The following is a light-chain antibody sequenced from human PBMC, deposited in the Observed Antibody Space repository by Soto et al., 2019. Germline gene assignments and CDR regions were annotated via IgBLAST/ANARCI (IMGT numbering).Light chain of an antibody. CDR2: DAS. J-gene: IGKJ1*01. CDR3: QQRENSPWT. Sequence: EIVVTQSPATLSLSPGERATLSCGASQSGNSYLVWYQQKPGQAPSALIDDASIRATYIPARLSGSVSGTDFTLTISSLEPEDFALSYVQQRENSPWTFGQGTRVDIK. V-gene: IGKV3-11*01. CDR1: QSGNSY.